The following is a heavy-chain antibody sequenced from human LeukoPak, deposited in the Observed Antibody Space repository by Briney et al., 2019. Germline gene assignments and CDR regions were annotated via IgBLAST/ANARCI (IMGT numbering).Heavy chain of an antibody. CDR3: VRDSVVVGPVAIGSSDY. CDR1: GVTFREYS. J-gene: IGHJ4*02. Sequence: GGTLRLSCAASGVTFREYSMKWVGQAPGKGGEGGSYISTSGYFIYYADSVKRRFTISRDNANNSLYLQMNSLRADDTAVYYCVRDSVVVGPVAIGSSDYWGQGTLVTVSS. D-gene: IGHD2-2*01. V-gene: IGHV3-21*05. CDR2: ISTSGYFI.